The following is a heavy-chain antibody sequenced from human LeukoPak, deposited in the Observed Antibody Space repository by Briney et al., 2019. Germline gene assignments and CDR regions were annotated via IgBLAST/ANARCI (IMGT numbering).Heavy chain of an antibody. J-gene: IGHJ4*02. CDR2: ISGSGGST. D-gene: IGHD2-2*01. Sequence: TGGSLRLSCEASGFTFANCPMSWVRQAPGKGLEWVSAISGSGGSTYYADSVKGRFTISRDNSKNTLYLQMNSLRAEDTAVYYCAEGGPLPRGYWGLGTLVTASS. CDR3: AEGGPLPRGY. V-gene: IGHV3-23*01. CDR1: GFTFANCP.